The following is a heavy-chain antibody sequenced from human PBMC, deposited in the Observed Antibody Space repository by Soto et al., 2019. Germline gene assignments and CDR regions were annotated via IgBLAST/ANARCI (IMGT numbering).Heavy chain of an antibody. V-gene: IGHV4-39*07. J-gene: IGHJ4*02. Sequence: YTFTRGIIRRSSSSWVLSRQTPGKGLEWIGSIYYGGNTYLNPSLKSRVTISVDTPKNQFSLKLSSVTAADTAVYYCARGYSYGDGYFDYWGQGTLVTVS. CDR3: ARGYSYGDGYFDY. D-gene: IGHD5-18*01. CDR1: RGIIRRSSSS. CDR2: IYYGGNT.